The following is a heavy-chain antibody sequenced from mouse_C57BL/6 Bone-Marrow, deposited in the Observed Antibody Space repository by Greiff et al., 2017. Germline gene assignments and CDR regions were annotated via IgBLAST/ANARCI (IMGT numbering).Heavy chain of an antibody. D-gene: IGHD1-1*01. Sequence: EVQVVESGGGLVKPGGSLKLSCAASGFTFSDYGMHWVRQAPEKGLEWVAYISRGSSTIYYADTVKGRFTISRDNAKNTLFLQMTSLRSEDAAMYYCAKPYDYCSRGAMDYWGQGTSVTVSS. CDR3: AKPYDYCSRGAMDY. CDR1: GFTFSDYG. CDR2: ISRGSSTI. J-gene: IGHJ4*01. V-gene: IGHV5-17*01.